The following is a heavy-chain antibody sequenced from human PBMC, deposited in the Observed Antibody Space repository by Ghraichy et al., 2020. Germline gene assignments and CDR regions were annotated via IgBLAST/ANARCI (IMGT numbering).Heavy chain of an antibody. CDR2: ISYDGSKK. J-gene: IGHJ4*02. V-gene: IGHV3-30*18. CDR3: AKGPYCTGDICYSRELD. Sequence: GGSLRLSCAASGFTFRSYGMYWVRQAPGMRLEWVADISYDGSKKYYADSVKGRFTISRDNSKNTLFLQVSSLRPDDTALYYCAKGPYCTGDICYSRELDWGQGTLVTVSS. D-gene: IGHD2-8*02. CDR1: GFTFRSYG.